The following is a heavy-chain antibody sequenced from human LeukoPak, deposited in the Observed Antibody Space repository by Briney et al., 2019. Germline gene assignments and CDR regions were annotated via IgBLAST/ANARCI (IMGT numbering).Heavy chain of an antibody. J-gene: IGHJ2*01. Sequence: GESLKISCEASGYRFTSYWIGWVRQMPGKGLEWMGIIYPGDSGTIYSPSFEGQVTISADKSISTAYLQWSSLKASDTAMYYCARLREAVSGNPGLGWYLDLWGRGTLVTVSS. V-gene: IGHV5-51*01. D-gene: IGHD6-19*01. CDR3: ARLREAVSGNPGLGWYLDL. CDR1: GYRFTSYW. CDR2: IYPGDSGT.